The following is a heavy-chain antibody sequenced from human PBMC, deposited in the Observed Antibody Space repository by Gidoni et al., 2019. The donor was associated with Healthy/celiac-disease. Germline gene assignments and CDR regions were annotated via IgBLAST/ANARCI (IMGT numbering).Heavy chain of an antibody. CDR2: ISTSTDTT. CDR3: AKGGSGNFGSFYMDV. J-gene: IGHJ6*03. V-gene: IGHV3-23*01. CDR1: GFTFRSYA. D-gene: IGHD3-10*01. Sequence: EVQLLESGGGLVQPGGSLRLSCVASGFTFRSYAMSWVRQAPGKGLEWVSPISTSTDTTYSGDSVKGRFTLSRDISKNTLYLQMNSLRAEDTAVYYCAKGGSGNFGSFYMDVWGKGTTVTVSS.